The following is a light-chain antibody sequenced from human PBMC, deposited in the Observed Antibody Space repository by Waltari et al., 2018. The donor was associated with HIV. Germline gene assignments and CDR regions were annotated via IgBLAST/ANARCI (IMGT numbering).Light chain of an antibody. CDR3: QQYYSTPLT. CDR1: QSVLYSSNNKNY. CDR2: WAS. Sequence: DIVMTQSPDSLSVSLGERAAINCKSSQSVLYSSNNKNYLAWYQQKPGQPPKLLFYWASTRASGVPDRFSGSGSGADFTLTISSLQAEDVAVYYCQQYYSTPLTFGGVTKVEIK. V-gene: IGKV4-1*01. J-gene: IGKJ4*01.